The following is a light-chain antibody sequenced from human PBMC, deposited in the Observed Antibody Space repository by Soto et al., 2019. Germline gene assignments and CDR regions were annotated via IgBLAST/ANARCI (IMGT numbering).Light chain of an antibody. V-gene: IGKV1-5*01. CDR2: DAS. Sequence: DIQMTQSPSTLSASVGDRVTISCRASQSISSWLAWYQQKPGKAPKVLIYDASSLESGVPSRFSGSGSGTDFTLTISRLEPEDFAVYYCQQYTDWPLTFGQGTKVDIK. CDR1: QSISSW. CDR3: QQYTDWPLT. J-gene: IGKJ1*01.